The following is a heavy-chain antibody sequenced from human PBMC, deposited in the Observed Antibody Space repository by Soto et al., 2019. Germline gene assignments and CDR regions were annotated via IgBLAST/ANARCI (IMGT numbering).Heavy chain of an antibody. V-gene: IGHV1-69*13. CDR3: ARDGPNCSGGSCYRGYNWFDP. CDR1: GGTFSSYA. Sequence: SVKVSCKASGGTFSSYAISWVRQAPGQGLEWMGGIIPIFGTANYAQKFQGRVTITADESTSTAYMELSSLGSEDTAVYYCARDGPNCSGGSCYRGYNWFDPWGQGTLVTVSS. J-gene: IGHJ5*02. D-gene: IGHD2-15*01. CDR2: IIPIFGTA.